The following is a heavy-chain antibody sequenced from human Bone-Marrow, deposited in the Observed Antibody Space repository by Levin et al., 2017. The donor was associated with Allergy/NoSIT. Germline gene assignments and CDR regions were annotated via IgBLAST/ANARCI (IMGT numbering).Heavy chain of an antibody. Sequence: SGGSLRLSCAASGFTFSGYWMGWVRQAPGKGLEWVANIKQDGSEKYYVDSVKGRFTISRDNAKNSLYLQMNSLRAEDTAVYYCARGFSYGSDYFDYWGQGTLVTVSS. CDR1: GFTFSGYW. D-gene: IGHD5-18*01. J-gene: IGHJ4*02. CDR2: IKQDGSEK. V-gene: IGHV3-7*04. CDR3: ARGFSYGSDYFDY.